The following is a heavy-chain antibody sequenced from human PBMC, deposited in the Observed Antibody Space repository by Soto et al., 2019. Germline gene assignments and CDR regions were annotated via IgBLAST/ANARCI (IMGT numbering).Heavy chain of an antibody. D-gene: IGHD2-21*01. Sequence: PGESLKISCKASGYSFSDYWIGWVRQMPGRGLEWMGIIYPGDSDTRYSASFQGQVTISADKSISTTFLQWSSLKASDTAMYYCATRGQYCGTSTRRFDPWGQGTLVTVSS. CDR1: GYSFSDYW. CDR2: IYPGDSDT. J-gene: IGHJ5*02. CDR3: ATRGQYCGTSTRRFDP. V-gene: IGHV5-51*01.